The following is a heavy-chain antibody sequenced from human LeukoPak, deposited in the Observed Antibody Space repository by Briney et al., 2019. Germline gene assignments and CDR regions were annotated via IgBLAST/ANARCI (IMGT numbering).Heavy chain of an antibody. CDR1: GYSFTSYW. J-gene: IGHJ4*02. Sequence: GESLKISCKGSGYSFTSYWIGWVRQMPGKGLDWMGVIYPGDSDTRYSPSFQGQVTISADKSISTAYLQWSSLKASDTAMYYCARSLSHVDTAMSDYWGQGTLVTVSS. CDR2: IYPGDSDT. CDR3: ARSLSHVDTAMSDY. D-gene: IGHD5-18*01. V-gene: IGHV5-51*01.